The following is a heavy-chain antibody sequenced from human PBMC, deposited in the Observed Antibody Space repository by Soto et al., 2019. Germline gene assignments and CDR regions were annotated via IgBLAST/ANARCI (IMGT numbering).Heavy chain of an antibody. CDR3: ARSISMVRGVIIFDY. J-gene: IGHJ4*02. D-gene: IGHD3-10*01. Sequence: EVQLLESGGGLVQPGGSLRLSCAASGFTFSSYAMSWVRQAPGKGLEWVSSISSSSSYIYYADSVKGRFTISRDNAKNSLYLQMNSLRAEDTAVYYCARSISMVRGVIIFDYWGQGTLVTVSS. CDR2: ISSSSSYI. V-gene: IGHV3-21*01. CDR1: GFTFSSYA.